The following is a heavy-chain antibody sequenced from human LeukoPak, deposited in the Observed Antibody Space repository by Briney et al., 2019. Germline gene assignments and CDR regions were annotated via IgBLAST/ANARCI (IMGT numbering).Heavy chain of an antibody. CDR3: ARVRWLVPDY. CDR1: GFTFSSYS. CDR2: ISSSSSYI. Sequence: PGGSLRLSCAASGFTFSSYSMNWVRQAPGKGLEWVSSISSSSSYIYYADSVKGRFTISRDDAKNSLYLQMNSLRAEDTAVYYCARVRWLVPDYWGQGTLVTVSS. V-gene: IGHV3-21*01. J-gene: IGHJ4*02. D-gene: IGHD6-19*01.